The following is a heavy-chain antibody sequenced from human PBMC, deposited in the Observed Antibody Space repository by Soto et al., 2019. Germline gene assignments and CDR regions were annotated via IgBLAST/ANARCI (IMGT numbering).Heavy chain of an antibody. V-gene: IGHV3-53*01. J-gene: IGHJ4*02. CDR1: GFAVSSKY. D-gene: IGHD6-13*01. CDR3: VQTTRWPGFHF. Sequence: EVQLVESGGGLIQPGGSLRLSGAASGFAVSSKYMTWVRQAPGKGLEWVSVIYGGGTTYHAPSVKCRFTISRDTSKNTSYLQMHSLRAEDTAVYYCVQTTRWPGFHFWGQGPLVTVSS. CDR2: IYGGGTT.